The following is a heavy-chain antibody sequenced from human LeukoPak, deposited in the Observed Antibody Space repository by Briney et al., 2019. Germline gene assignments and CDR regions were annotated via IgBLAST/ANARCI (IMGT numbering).Heavy chain of an antibody. CDR3: TRDSGNDY. J-gene: IGHJ4*02. D-gene: IGHD3-10*01. CDR1: GFTFGEYA. V-gene: IGHV3-49*04. Sequence: PGRSLRLSCTASGFTFGEYAMSWVRQAPGKGLEWVGFIRSKAYGGTTEYAASVKGRFTISRDDSKSIAYLQMNSLKTEDTAVYYCTRDSGNDYWGQGTLVTVSS. CDR2: IRSKAYGGTT.